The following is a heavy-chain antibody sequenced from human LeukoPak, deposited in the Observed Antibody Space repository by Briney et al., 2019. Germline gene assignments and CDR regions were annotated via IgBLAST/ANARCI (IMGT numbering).Heavy chain of an antibody. V-gene: IGHV3-64*01. CDR3: AKDGFIAAALRFYYYSYMDV. CDR2: IHSNGIST. D-gene: IGHD6-13*01. J-gene: IGHJ6*03. CDR1: GFTFSNYP. Sequence: GGSLRLSCAASGFTFSNYPIHWVRQAPGKGLEFVSSIHSNGISTYYGNSVKGRFTVSRDNSKNTLYPQMNSLRAEDTAVYYCAKDGFIAAALRFYYYSYMDVWGKGTTVTISS.